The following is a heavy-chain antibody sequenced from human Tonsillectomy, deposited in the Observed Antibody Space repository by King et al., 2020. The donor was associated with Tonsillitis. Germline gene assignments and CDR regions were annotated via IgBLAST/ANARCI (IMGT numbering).Heavy chain of an antibody. V-gene: IGHV4-34*01. CDR2: INHSGST. CDR1: GGSFSGYY. J-gene: IGHJ4*02. D-gene: IGHD6-6*01. Sequence: VQLQQWGAGLLKPSETLSLTCAVYGGSFSGYYWSWIRQPPGKGLEWIGEINHSGSTNYNPSLKSRVTISVDTSKNQFSLKLSSVTAADTAVYYCAGSPSEYSSSLYYFDYWGQGTLVTVSS. CDR3: AGSPSEYSSSLYYFDY.